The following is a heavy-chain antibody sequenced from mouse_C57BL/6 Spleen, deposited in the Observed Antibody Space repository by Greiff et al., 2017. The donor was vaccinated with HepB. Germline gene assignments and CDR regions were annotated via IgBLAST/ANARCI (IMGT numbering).Heavy chain of an antibody. J-gene: IGHJ2*01. D-gene: IGHD1-1*01. Sequence: VQLQESGPELVKPGASVKISCKASGYAFSSSWMNWVKQRPGKGLEWIGRIYPGDGDTNYNGKFKGKATLTADKSSSTAYMQLSSLTSEDSAVYFCARGGYYGSFLDYWGQGTTLTVSS. CDR1: GYAFSSSW. V-gene: IGHV1-82*01. CDR2: IYPGDGDT. CDR3: ARGGYYGSFLDY.